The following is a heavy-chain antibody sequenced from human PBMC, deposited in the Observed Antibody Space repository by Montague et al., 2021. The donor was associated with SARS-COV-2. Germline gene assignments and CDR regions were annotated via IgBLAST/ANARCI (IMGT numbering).Heavy chain of an antibody. CDR2: ITGGDYRT. D-gene: IGHD3-10*01. V-gene: IGHV3-23*01. Sequence: SLRLSCAASGFTFSNFAMNWVRQAPGKGLEWVSLITGGDYRTYYADSVRGRFSISRDNSRNTVYLQINSLRAEDTAVYYCAKDLSIYDSGTAVGFDYWGQGTLVAVSS. CDR3: AKDLSIYDSGTAVGFDY. CDR1: GFTFSNFA. J-gene: IGHJ4*02.